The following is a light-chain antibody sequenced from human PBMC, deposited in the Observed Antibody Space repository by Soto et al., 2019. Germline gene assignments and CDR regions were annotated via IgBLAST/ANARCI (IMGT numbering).Light chain of an antibody. V-gene: IGLV2-23*01. CDR1: SSDVGSYNL. CDR3: CSYAGSSTWV. CDR2: EGS. J-gene: IGLJ3*02. Sequence: QSALTQPASVSGSPGQSITISCTGTSSDVGSYNLVSWYQQHPGKAPKLMIYEGSERPSGVSSRFSGSKSGTTASLTISGLQAEDEADYYWCSYAGSSTWVFGGGTKLTVL.